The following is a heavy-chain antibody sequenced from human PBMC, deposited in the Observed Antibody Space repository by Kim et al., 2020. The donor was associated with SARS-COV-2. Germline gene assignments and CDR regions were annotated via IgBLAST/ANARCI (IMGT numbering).Heavy chain of an antibody. J-gene: IGHJ4*02. CDR1: AFNFNAYG. D-gene: IGHD4-17*01. Sequence: GGSLRLSCAASAFNFNAYGMHWVRQAPGTGLEWVAFISYVGSNKFYADSVRGRFTISRDNSKNTLYLNMDSLRPEDTAIYYCAKDLDYSDFVFNYWGQGTLVAVSS. CDR3: AKDLDYSDFVFNY. CDR2: ISYVGSNK. V-gene: IGHV3-30*18.